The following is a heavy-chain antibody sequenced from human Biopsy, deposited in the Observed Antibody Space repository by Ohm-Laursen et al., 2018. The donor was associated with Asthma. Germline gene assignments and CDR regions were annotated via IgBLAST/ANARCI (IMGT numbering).Heavy chain of an antibody. J-gene: IGHJ4*02. CDR3: AKDERLYYGSDSKYMQPVPLGD. CDR2: ISYDGSIK. V-gene: IGHV3-30*18. D-gene: IGHD3-10*01. CDR1: GFAFRSYA. Sequence: SLRLSCAASGFAFRSYAMNWVRQAPGKGLEWVAVISYDGSIKHYADSVKGRFTISRDNSKNTVYLDINSLRIEDTAVFYCAKDERLYYGSDSKYMQPVPLGDWGQGTLVIVSA.